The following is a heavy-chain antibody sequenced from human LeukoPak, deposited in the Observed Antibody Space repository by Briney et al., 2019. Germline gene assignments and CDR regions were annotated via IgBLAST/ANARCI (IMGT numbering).Heavy chain of an antibody. CDR2: ISSSSSYI. J-gene: IGHJ4*02. CDR1: GFTFSSYA. V-gene: IGHV3-21*01. Sequence: PGGSLRLSCAASGFTFSSYAMSWVRQAPGKGLEWVSSISSSSSYIYYADSVKGRFTISRDNAKNSLYLQMNSLRAEDTAVYYCARDMDVDIVATSTLDYWGQGTLVTVSS. D-gene: IGHD5-12*01. CDR3: ARDMDVDIVATSTLDY.